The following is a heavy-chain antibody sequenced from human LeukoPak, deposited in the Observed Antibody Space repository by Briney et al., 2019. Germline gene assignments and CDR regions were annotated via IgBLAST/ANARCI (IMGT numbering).Heavy chain of an antibody. V-gene: IGHV4-34*01. CDR2: INHSGST. CDR1: GGSFSGYY. Sequence: NSSETLSLTCAVYGGSFSGYYWSWIRQPPGKGLEWIGEINHSGSTNYNPSLKCRVTISVDTSKNQFSLKLSSVTAADTAVYYCARGATVVTYFDYWGQGTLVTVSS. CDR3: ARGATVVTYFDY. D-gene: IGHD4-23*01. J-gene: IGHJ4*02.